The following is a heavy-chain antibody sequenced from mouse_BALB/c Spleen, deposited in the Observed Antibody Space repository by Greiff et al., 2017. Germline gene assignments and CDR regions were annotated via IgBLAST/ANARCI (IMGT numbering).Heavy chain of an antibody. D-gene: IGHD1-1*01. CDR3: ARDIYYYGSSFPFAY. CDR1: GFSLTGYG. J-gene: IGHJ3*01. Sequence: VKVVESGPGLVAPSQSLSITCTVSGFSLTGYGVNWVRQPPGKGLEWLGMIWGDGSTDYNSALKSRLSISKDNSKSQVFLKMNSLQTDDTARYYCARDIYYYGSSFPFAYWGQGTLVTVSA. CDR2: IWGDGST. V-gene: IGHV2-6-7*01.